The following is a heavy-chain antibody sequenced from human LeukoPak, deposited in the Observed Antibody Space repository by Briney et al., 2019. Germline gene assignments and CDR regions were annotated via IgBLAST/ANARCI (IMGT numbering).Heavy chain of an antibody. V-gene: IGHV3-23*01. CDR1: GFTFSSYA. CDR2: ISGSGGST. J-gene: IGHJ4*02. CDR3: AKAEGLRFLEWLDY. D-gene: IGHD3-3*01. Sequence: GGSLRLSCAASGFTFSSYAMSWVRQAPGKGLEWVSAISGSGGSTYYADSVKGRFTISRDNSKNTLYLQMNSLRAEDTAVYYCAKAEGLRFLEWLDYWGQGTLVTVSS.